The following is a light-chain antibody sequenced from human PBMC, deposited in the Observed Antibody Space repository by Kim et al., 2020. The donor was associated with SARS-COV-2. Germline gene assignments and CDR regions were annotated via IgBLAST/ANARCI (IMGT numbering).Light chain of an antibody. V-gene: IGKV1-39*01. CDR1: ESVSIN. CDR2: ADS. J-gene: IGKJ2*03. Sequence: SACVGDGVTFSGRASESVSINLNWYQQKQGKAPRLLIYADSSLQSGVQSRFSGSDSGTGFTLTINSLQPEDFGSYYCQQNFSTQYSFGQGTKLEI. CDR3: QQNFSTQYS.